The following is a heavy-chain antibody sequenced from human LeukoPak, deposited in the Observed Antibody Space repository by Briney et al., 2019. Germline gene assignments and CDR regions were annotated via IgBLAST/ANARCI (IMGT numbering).Heavy chain of an antibody. CDR3: ARSPSGASPSGFDY. D-gene: IGHD1-26*01. Sequence: SETLSLTCTVSGGSISSYYWSLILHPPRDGLEGIGYIYYSGSTKYNPPLKSRVTISVDTSKNQFSLKLSSVTAADTAVYYCARSPSGASPSGFDYWGQGTLVTVSS. V-gene: IGHV4-59*08. CDR1: GGSISSYY. J-gene: IGHJ4*02. CDR2: IYYSGST.